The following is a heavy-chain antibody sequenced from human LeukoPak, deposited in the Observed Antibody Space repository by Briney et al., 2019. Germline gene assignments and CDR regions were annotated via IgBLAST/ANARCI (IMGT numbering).Heavy chain of an antibody. Sequence: GRTLRLCCAVSGITLSNYGMSWVRQAPGKGQEWVAGISDSGGRTNYADSVKGRFTISRDNPKNTLFLRMNSLRAEDTAVYFCAKRGVVIRVILVGFHKEAYYFDSWGQGALVTVSS. J-gene: IGHJ4*02. V-gene: IGHV3-23*01. D-gene: IGHD3-22*01. CDR3: AKRGVVIRVILVGFHKEAYYFDS. CDR2: ISDSGGRT. CDR1: GITLSNYG.